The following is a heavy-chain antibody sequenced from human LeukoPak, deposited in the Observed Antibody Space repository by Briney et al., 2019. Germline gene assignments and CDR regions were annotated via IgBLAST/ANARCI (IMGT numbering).Heavy chain of an antibody. CDR3: ARRWELLPYYFDY. CDR1: GGSFSGYY. Sequence: SETLSLTCAVYGGSFSGYYWSWIRQPPGKGLEWIGEINHSGSTNYNPSLKSRVTISVDTSKNQFSLKLSSVTAADTAVYYCARRWELLPYYFDYWGQGTLVTVSS. V-gene: IGHV4-34*01. CDR2: INHSGST. D-gene: IGHD1-26*01. J-gene: IGHJ4*02.